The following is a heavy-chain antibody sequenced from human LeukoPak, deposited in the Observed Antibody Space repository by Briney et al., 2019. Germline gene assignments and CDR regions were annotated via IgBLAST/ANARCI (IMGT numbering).Heavy chain of an antibody. D-gene: IGHD3-9*01. V-gene: IGHV1-69*05. J-gene: IGHJ4*02. CDR1: GGTFSSYA. CDR2: IIPIFGTA. Sequence: ASVKVSCKASGGTFSSYAISWVRQAPGQGREWMGGIIPIFGTANYAQKFQGRVTITTDESTSTAYMELSSLRSEDTAVYYCARELGHYDILTGYYRGYFDYWGQGTLVTVSS. CDR3: ARELGHYDILTGYYRGYFDY.